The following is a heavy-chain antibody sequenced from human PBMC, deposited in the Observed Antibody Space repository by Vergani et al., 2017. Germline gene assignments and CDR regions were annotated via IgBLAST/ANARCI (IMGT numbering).Heavy chain of an antibody. D-gene: IGHD3-16*01. Sequence: QVQLVESGGGVVQPGTSLRLSCEASGFKFSQFGMHWVRQGPGKGLEWVAFISYDGSKTQYADSEKGRVTISRDNSKNTVCLEMSSLRVDDTATYYCARDVWDGSGSSCIRRAGEFYYMDVWGQGTTVTVSS. CDR2: ISYDGSKT. V-gene: IGHV3-33*05. CDR1: GFKFSQFG. CDR3: ARDVWDGSGSSCIRRAGEFYYMDV. J-gene: IGHJ6*03.